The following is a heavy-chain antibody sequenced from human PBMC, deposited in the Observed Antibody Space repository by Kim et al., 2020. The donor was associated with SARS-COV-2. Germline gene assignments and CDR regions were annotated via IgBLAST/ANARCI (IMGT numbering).Heavy chain of an antibody. V-gene: IGHV1-69*01. D-gene: IGHD6-13*01. Sequence: QKFQGRVTITADESTCTAYMELSSLRSEDTAVYYCAREGQQMYYYYGMDVWGQGTTITVSS. J-gene: IGHJ6*02. CDR3: AREGQQMYYYYGMDV.